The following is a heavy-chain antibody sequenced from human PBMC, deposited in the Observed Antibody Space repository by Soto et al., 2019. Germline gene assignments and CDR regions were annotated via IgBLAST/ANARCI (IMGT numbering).Heavy chain of an antibody. J-gene: IGHJ6*02. CDR2: MNPNSGNT. CDR3: ARGGVWSGYYIHYYYYGMDV. V-gene: IGHV1-8*01. Sequence: ASVKVSCKASGYTFTSYDINWVRQATGQGLEWMGWMNPNSGNTGYAQKFQGRVTMTRNTSISTAYMELSSLRSEDTAVYYCARGGVWSGYYIHYYYYGMDVWGQGTTVTVSS. CDR1: GYTFTSYD. D-gene: IGHD3-3*01.